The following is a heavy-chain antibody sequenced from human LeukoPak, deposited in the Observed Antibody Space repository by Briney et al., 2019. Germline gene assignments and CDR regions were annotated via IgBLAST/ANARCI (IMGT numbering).Heavy chain of an antibody. Sequence: GESLRLSCAASGFTVSSNYMNWVRQAPGKGLEWVSVIYSGGSTYYADSVKGRFTISRDNSKNTLYLQMNSLRAEDTAVYYCARDRDANWFDPWGQGTLVTVSS. CDR3: ARDRDANWFDP. D-gene: IGHD3-10*01. V-gene: IGHV3-53*01. CDR1: GFTVSSNY. J-gene: IGHJ5*02. CDR2: IYSGGST.